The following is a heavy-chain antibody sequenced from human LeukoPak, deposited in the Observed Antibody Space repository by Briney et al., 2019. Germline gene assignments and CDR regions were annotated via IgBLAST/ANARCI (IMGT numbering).Heavy chain of an antibody. CDR1: GYSFTSYW. D-gene: IGHD6-6*01. CDR2: IYPGDSDT. V-gene: IGHV5-51*01. J-gene: IGHJ5*02. CDR3: ARNREYSSSPAGYWFDP. Sequence: GESLKISCKGSGYSFTSYWIGWVRQMPGKGLECMGIIYPGDSDTRYSPSFQGQVTISADKSISTAYLQWSSLKASDTSMYYCARNREYSSSPAGYWFDPWGQGTLVTVSS.